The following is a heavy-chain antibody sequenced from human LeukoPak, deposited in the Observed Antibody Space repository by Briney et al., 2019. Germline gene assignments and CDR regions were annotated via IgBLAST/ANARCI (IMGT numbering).Heavy chain of an antibody. CDR3: AKDPRCSGGSCYYYYYYMDV. CDR2: IGGSGGST. D-gene: IGHD2-15*01. Sequence: PGGSLRLSCAASGFTFSSYAMSWVRQAPGRGLEWVSAIGGSGGSTYYADSVKGRFTISRDNSKNTLYLQMNSLRAEDTAVYYCAKDPRCSGGSCYYYYYYMDVWGKGTTVTVSS. CDR1: GFTFSSYA. J-gene: IGHJ6*03. V-gene: IGHV3-23*01.